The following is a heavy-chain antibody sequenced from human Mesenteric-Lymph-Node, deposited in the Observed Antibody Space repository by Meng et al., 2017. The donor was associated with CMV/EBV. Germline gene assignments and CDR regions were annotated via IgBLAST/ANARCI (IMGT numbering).Heavy chain of an antibody. V-gene: IGHV1-18*01. CDR3: ARDRHDFWSGYSFDY. J-gene: IGHJ4*02. Sequence: ASVKVSCKASGYTFTTYGISWVRQAPEQGLEWMGWISAYNGNTNYAQKLQGRVTMTTDTSTSTAYMELRSLRSDDTAVYYCARDRHDFWSGYSFDYWGQGTLVTVSS. CDR2: ISAYNGNT. D-gene: IGHD3-3*01. CDR1: GYTFTTYG.